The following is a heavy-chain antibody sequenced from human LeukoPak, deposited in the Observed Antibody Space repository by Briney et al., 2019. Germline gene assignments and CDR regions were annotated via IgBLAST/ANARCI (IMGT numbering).Heavy chain of an antibody. Sequence: SVKVSCKASGGTFSSYAISWVRQAPGQGLEWIGRIIPILGIANYAQKFQGRVTITADKSTSTAYMELSSLRSEDTAVYYCASPSFRSGSYYNSWGQGTLVTVSS. J-gene: IGHJ4*02. D-gene: IGHD3-10*01. V-gene: IGHV1-69*04. CDR3: ASPSFRSGSYYNS. CDR1: GGTFSSYA. CDR2: IIPILGIA.